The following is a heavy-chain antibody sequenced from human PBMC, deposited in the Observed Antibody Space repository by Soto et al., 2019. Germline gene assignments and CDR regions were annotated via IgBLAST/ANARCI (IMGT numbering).Heavy chain of an antibody. Sequence: QVQLQESGPGLVKPSQTLSLTCTVSGGSISSGGYYWSWIRQHPGKGLEWIGYIYYSGSTYYNPSLKSRVTISVDTSKNQFSLKLSAVTAADTAVYYCARGASFPFELIDYWGQGTLVTVSS. CDR3: ARGASFPFELIDY. D-gene: IGHD1-26*01. J-gene: IGHJ4*02. V-gene: IGHV4-31*03. CDR2: IYYSGST. CDR1: GGSISSGGYY.